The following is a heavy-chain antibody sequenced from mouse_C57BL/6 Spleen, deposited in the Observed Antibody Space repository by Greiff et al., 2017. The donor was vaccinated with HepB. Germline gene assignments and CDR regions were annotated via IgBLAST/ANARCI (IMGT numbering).Heavy chain of an antibody. V-gene: IGHV1-82*01. CDR3: AIYYSNSLDY. CDR1: GYAFSSSW. J-gene: IGHJ2*01. CDR2: IYPGDGDT. D-gene: IGHD2-5*01. Sequence: QVQLQQSGPELVKPGASVKISCKASGYAFSSSWMNWVKQRPGKGLEWIGRIYPGDGDTNYNGKFKGKATLTADKSSSTAYMQLSSLTSEDSAVYFCAIYYSNSLDYWGQGTTLTVSS.